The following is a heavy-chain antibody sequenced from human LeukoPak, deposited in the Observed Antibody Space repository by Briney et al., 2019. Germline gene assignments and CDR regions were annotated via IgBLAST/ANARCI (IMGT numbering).Heavy chain of an antibody. CDR2: IYYSGST. CDR1: GCSISSYY. Sequence: SETLSLTCTVSGCSISSYYWSWIRQPPGKGLEWIGYIYYSGSTNYNPSLKSRVTISVDTSKNQFSLKLSSVTAADTAVYYCARTNYDSSGYQSGDSDYWGQGTLVTVSS. J-gene: IGHJ4*02. V-gene: IGHV4-59*01. CDR3: ARTNYDSSGYQSGDSDY. D-gene: IGHD3-22*01.